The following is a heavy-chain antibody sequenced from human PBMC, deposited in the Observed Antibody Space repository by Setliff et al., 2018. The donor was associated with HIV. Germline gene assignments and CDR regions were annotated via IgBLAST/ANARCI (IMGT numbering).Heavy chain of an antibody. J-gene: IGHJ6*04. Sequence: SETLSLTCTVSGGSISRGNHFWTWIRQPAGKGLEWIGRIYTNGSTNYNPSLKSRATIAVDTSKNQFSLKLSSVTAADTAVYYCARDSRDIVVVIAPEPEPYYYYGMDVWGEGTTVTVSS. CDR3: ARDSRDIVVVIAPEPEPYYYYGMDV. CDR2: IYTNGST. V-gene: IGHV4-61*02. CDR1: GGSISRGNHF. D-gene: IGHD2-15*01.